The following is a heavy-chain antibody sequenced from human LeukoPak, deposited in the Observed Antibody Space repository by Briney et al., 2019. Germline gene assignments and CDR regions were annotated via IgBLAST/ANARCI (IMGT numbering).Heavy chain of an antibody. Sequence: SETLSLTCTVSGGSVSSGSYYWSWIRQPPGKGLEWIGYIYYSGSTNYNASLTNRVTISVDTSKNQFSLKLSSVTAADTAVYYCAREVGYCSGGSCYSYFDYWGQGTLVTVSS. CDR3: AREVGYCSGGSCYSYFDY. D-gene: IGHD2-15*01. CDR2: IYYSGST. CDR1: GGSVSSGSYY. J-gene: IGHJ4*02. V-gene: IGHV4-61*01.